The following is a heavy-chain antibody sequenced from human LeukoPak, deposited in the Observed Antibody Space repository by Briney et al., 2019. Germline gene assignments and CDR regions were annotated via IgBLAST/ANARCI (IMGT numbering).Heavy chain of an antibody. V-gene: IGHV1-18*01. CDR1: GYSFTNYV. D-gene: IGHD2-2*01. J-gene: IGHJ5*02. CDR3: ARIGCSSTNCYGNSVDP. Sequence: GASVKVSCKSSGYSFTNYVINWVRQAPGQGLEWMGWISAYNGNTLCAQKFQGRVTMTTDTSTSTAYMELRSLRSDDTAVYYCARIGCSSTNCYGNSVDPWGQGTLVTVSS. CDR2: ISAYNGNT.